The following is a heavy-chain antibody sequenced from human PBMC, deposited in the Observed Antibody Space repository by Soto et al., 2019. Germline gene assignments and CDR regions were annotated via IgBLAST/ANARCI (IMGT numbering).Heavy chain of an antibody. CDR2: ISSSSSTI. CDR1: VFTFSSYS. J-gene: IGHJ1*01. D-gene: IGHD2-15*01. V-gene: IGHV3-48*01. Sequence: GGSLRLSCAASVFTFSSYSMNWVRQAPGKEQERVSYISSSSSTIYYADSVKGRFTISRDNAKNSLYLQMNSLRAEDTAVYYCASIAGYCSGGSCYSPNFQHWGQGTLVTVS. CDR3: ASIAGYCSGGSCYSPNFQH.